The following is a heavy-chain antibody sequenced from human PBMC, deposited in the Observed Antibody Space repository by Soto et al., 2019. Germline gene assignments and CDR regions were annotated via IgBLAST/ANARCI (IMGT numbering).Heavy chain of an antibody. J-gene: IGHJ4*02. CDR2: IYYSGST. CDR3: ATTPEDTATYYFDY. D-gene: IGHD5-18*01. Sequence: SETLSLTCTVSGGSISSSSYYWGWIRQPPGKGLEWIGSIYYSGSTYYNPSLKSRVTISVDTSKNQFSLKLSSVTAADTAVYYSATTPEDTATYYFDYWGQGTLVTVSS. V-gene: IGHV4-39*01. CDR1: GGSISSSSYY.